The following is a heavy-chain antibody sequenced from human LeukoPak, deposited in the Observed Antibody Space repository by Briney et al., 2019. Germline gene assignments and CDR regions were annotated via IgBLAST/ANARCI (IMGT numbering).Heavy chain of an antibody. D-gene: IGHD3-10*01. J-gene: IGHJ5*02. Sequence: GGSLRVSCAASGFTFSNAWMSWVRQAPGEGLERVGSIKSKTDGGTTDYAAPVNGRFTISRDDSKNTLYLQMNSLKTEDTAVYYCTTDTPMYYYGSGSSTRFHPWGQGTLVTVSS. CDR2: IKSKTDGGTT. CDR3: TTDTPMYYYGSGSSTRFHP. CDR1: GFTFSNAW. V-gene: IGHV3-15*01.